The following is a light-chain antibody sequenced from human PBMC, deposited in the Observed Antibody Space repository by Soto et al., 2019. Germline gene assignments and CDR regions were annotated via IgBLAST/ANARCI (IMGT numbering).Light chain of an antibody. CDR1: QGISSY. Sequence: DIQLTQSPSFLSASVGDRVTITCRASQGISSYLAWYQQKPGKAPKLLIYAASTLQSGVPSRFSGSRSGTEFALTISSLQPEDFATYYCLQLNSYPFTVGGGTKGELK. CDR2: AAS. CDR3: LQLNSYPFT. J-gene: IGKJ4*01. V-gene: IGKV1-9*01.